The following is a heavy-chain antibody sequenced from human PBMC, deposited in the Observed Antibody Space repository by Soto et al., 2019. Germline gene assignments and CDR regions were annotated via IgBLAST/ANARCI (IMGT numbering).Heavy chain of an antibody. V-gene: IGHV4-61*08. J-gene: IGHJ5*02. CDR1: GGSISSGDYY. CDR2: ISYRGST. CDR3: ASSGIVGREVNTWFDP. D-gene: IGHD3-22*01. Sequence: PSETLSLTCTVSGGSISSGDYYWSWIRQPPGKGLEWIGYISYRGSTNYNPSLKSRLTISIDTSKSQISLKLTSMTTADTAVYYCASSGIVGREVNTWFDPWGQGTLVTVSS.